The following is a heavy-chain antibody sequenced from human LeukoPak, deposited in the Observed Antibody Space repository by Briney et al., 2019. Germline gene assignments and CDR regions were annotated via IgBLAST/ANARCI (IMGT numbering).Heavy chain of an antibody. V-gene: IGHV1-2*02. J-gene: IGHJ4*02. D-gene: IGHD3-3*01. CDR1: GYTFTGYY. CDR3: AINYDLRGSN. Sequence: ASVKVSCKASGYTFTGYYMHWVRQAPGQGLEWMGWINPNSGGTNYAQKFQGRVTMTRNTSISTAYMELSSLRSEDTAIYYCAINYDLRGSNWGQGTLVTVSS. CDR2: INPNSGGT.